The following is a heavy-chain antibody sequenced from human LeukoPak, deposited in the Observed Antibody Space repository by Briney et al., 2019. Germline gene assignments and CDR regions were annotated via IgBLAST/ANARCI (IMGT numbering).Heavy chain of an antibody. CDR1: GYTFTGYY. Sequence: GASVKVSCKASGYTFTGYYMHWVRQAPGQGLEWMGWINPNSGGTNYAQKFQGRVTMTRDTSISTAYMELSRLRSDDTAVYYCARGLMVYATIAVDYWGQGTLVTVSS. CDR2: INPNSGGT. CDR3: ARGLMVYATIAVDY. V-gene: IGHV1-2*02. J-gene: IGHJ4*02. D-gene: IGHD2-8*01.